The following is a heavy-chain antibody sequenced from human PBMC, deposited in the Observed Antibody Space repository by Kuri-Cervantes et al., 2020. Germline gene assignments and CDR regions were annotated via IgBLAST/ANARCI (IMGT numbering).Heavy chain of an antibody. CDR1: GYTFTDYY. J-gene: IGHJ3*02. Sequence: ASVKVSCKASGYTFTDYYIHWVRQAPGQGLEWMGWINPNNGGTKYAQKFQGRVTMTRNTSISTAYMELSSLRSEDTAVYYCARDLDYYDSSGYSHAFDIWGQGTMVTVSS. D-gene: IGHD3-22*01. V-gene: IGHV1-2*02. CDR3: ARDLDYYDSSGYSHAFDI. CDR2: INPNNGGT.